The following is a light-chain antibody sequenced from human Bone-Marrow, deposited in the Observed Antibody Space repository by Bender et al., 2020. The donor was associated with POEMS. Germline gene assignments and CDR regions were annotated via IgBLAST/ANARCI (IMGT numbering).Light chain of an antibody. Sequence: QSALTQPASVSGSPGQSITISCTATSSDIGDYNFVSWYQQHPGKAPKLVIYDVAKRPSGVPGRFSGSRSGNTASLTVSGLQAEDEADYYCSSYAGSNNLVFGGGTKLTVL. J-gene: IGLJ3*02. CDR1: SSDIGDYNF. V-gene: IGLV2-8*01. CDR3: SSYAGSNNLV. CDR2: DVA.